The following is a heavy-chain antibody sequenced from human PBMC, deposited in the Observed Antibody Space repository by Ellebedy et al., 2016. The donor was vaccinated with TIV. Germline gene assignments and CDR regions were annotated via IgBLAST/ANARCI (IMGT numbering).Heavy chain of an antibody. D-gene: IGHD2-2*01. CDR2: VGPADSDI. V-gene: IGHV5-51*01. CDR3: ASRTREVISSPDYFDY. CDR1: GHDFASHW. J-gene: IGHJ4*02. Sequence: GESLKISCKGSGHDFASHWIGWVRQMPGKGLEWMGIVGPADSDIQYSPSFQGQVTISAEKSINTAYLQWSSLQASDTAVYYCASRTREVISSPDYFDYWGQGTLVTVSS.